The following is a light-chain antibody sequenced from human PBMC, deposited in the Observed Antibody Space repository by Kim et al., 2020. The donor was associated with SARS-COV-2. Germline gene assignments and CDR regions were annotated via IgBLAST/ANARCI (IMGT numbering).Light chain of an antibody. Sequence: SVSPGQTASITCSGDKLGDKYACWYQQKPGQSPVLVIYQDSKRPSGIPERFSGSNSGNTATLTIRGTQAMDEADYYCQAWDSSLWVFGGGTKLTVL. V-gene: IGLV3-1*01. CDR1: KLGDKY. CDR3: QAWDSSLWV. J-gene: IGLJ3*02. CDR2: QDS.